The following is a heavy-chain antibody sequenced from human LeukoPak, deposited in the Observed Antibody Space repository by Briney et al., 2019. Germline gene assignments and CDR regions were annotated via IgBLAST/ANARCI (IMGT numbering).Heavy chain of an antibody. V-gene: IGHV1-2*02. CDR1: GYTFTGYY. Sequence: ASVKVSCKASGYTFTGYYMHWVRQAPGQGLEWMGWINPNSGGTSYAQRFQGRVTMTRDTSISTAYMDLSRLRSDDTAVYYCARDNGDYWFDYWGQGTLVTVSS. CDR2: INPNSGGT. D-gene: IGHD4-17*01. J-gene: IGHJ4*02. CDR3: ARDNGDYWFDY.